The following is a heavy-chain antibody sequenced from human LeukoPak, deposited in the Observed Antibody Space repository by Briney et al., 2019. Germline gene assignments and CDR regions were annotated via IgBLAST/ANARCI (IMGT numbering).Heavy chain of an antibody. CDR2: IIPILGIA. J-gene: IGHJ4*02. D-gene: IGHD6-13*01. V-gene: IGHV1-69*04. CDR3: ARDQGLADYYFDY. Sequence: ASVTVSCTASGGTFSSYAISWVRQAPGQGLEWMGRIIPILGIANYAQKFQGRVTITADKSTSTAYMELSSLRSEDTAVYYCARDQGLADYYFDYWGQGTLVTVSS. CDR1: GGTFSSYA.